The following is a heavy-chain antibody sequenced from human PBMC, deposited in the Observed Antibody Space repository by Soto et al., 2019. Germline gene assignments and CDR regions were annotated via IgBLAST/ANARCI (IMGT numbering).Heavy chain of an antibody. V-gene: IGHV4-59*08. Sequence: SETLSLTCTVSGDSISTYYWSWIRQPPGKGLQWIGYINYSGNTNYNPSLKSRITISIDTSKNQFSLKLSSVTAADTAVYYCARHRDDYIWGSYRSPALDYWGQGTLVTVSS. CDR2: INYSGNT. J-gene: IGHJ4*02. CDR1: GDSISTYY. D-gene: IGHD3-16*02. CDR3: ARHRDDYIWGSYRSPALDY.